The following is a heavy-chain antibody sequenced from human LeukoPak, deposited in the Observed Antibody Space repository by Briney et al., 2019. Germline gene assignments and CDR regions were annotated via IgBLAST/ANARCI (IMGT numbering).Heavy chain of an antibody. CDR1: GYSFTNYG. CDR2: IDPSDSYS. V-gene: IGHV5-10-1*01. J-gene: IGHJ4*02. CDR3: ARQLDYYDKRDY. Sequence: HGASLQISSKGSGYSFTNYGISWVRRMPGKGLDWMGRIDPSDSYSNYGPSFQGHLTISADRSISTAYLQWRSLKASDTAMYYCARQLDYYDKRDYWGQGTLVTVAS. D-gene: IGHD3-22*01.